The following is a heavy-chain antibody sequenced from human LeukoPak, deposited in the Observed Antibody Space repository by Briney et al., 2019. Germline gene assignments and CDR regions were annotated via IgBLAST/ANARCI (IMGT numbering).Heavy chain of an antibody. CDR1: EYTFTEYA. CDR3: TRGRWSATTASYYLDF. V-gene: IGHV1-3*01. Sequence: VASVKVSCKASEYTFTEYAVNWVRQAPGQRLEWMGWINAGNGNTKYAQKFQGRLTITRDTSASTAYMELSSLTFEDTAVYYCTRGRWSATTASYYLDFWGQGTLVTVSS. CDR2: INAGNGNT. D-gene: IGHD2-15*01. J-gene: IGHJ4*02.